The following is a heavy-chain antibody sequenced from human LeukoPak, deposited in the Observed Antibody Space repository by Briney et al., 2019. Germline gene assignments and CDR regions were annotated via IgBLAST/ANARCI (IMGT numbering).Heavy chain of an antibody. CDR3: ARDRGSRVLSGLWFGEPYHSSD. CDR1: GGSISSYY. CDR2: IYTSGTT. D-gene: IGHD3-10*01. V-gene: IGHV4-4*07. J-gene: IGHJ6*04. Sequence: SETLSLTCTASGGSISSYYWSWIRQPAGKGLEWIGRIYTSGTTNYNPSLKSRVTMSVDTSKNQFSLKLSSVTAADTAVYHCARDRGSRVLSGLWFGEPYHSSDWGKGTTVTVSS.